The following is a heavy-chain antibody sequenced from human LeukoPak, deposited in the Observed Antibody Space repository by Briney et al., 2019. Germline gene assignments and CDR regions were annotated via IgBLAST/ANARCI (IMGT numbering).Heavy chain of an antibody. Sequence: GRSLRLSCAASGFTFSSYGMHWVRQAPGKGLEWVAVISYNGSNKYYADSVKSRFTISRDNSKNTLYLQMNSLRAEDTAVYYCAKEGSSGSYFLWTVSAYFDYWGQGTLVTVSS. CDR2: ISYNGSNK. V-gene: IGHV3-30*18. CDR1: GFTFSSYG. D-gene: IGHD1-26*01. J-gene: IGHJ4*02. CDR3: AKEGSSGSYFLWTVSAYFDY.